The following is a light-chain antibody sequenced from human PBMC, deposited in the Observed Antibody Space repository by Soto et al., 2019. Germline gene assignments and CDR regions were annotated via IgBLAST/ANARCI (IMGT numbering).Light chain of an antibody. CDR2: AAS. Sequence: DIQLTQSPSFLSASVGDTVTITCRASQAMSTYLAWYQQKPGKVPKLLIRAASTLQSGVPPRFSGGGSGTEFTLTISTRQPEDSGMYYCQQLNGYQLAFGGGTNVEIK. CDR3: QQLNGYQLA. V-gene: IGKV1-9*01. CDR1: QAMSTY. J-gene: IGKJ4*01.